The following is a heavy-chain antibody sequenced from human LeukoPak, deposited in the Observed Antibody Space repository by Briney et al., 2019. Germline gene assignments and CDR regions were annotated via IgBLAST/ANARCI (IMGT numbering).Heavy chain of an antibody. CDR1: GFTFSSHA. CDR3: AKFRRYCSSTSCRADAFDI. J-gene: IGHJ3*02. D-gene: IGHD2-2*01. Sequence: GGSLRLSCPASGFTFSSHAMSWVRQAPGKGLEWVSAISGSGGSTYYADSVKGRFTISRDNSKNTLYLQMNSLRAEDTAVYYCAKFRRYCSSTSCRADAFDIWGQGTMVTVSS. CDR2: ISGSGGST. V-gene: IGHV3-23*01.